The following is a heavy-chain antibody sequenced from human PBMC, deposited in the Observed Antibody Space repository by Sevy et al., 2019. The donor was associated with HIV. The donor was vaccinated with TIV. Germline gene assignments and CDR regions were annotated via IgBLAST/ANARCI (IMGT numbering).Heavy chain of an antibody. CDR3: ALLDHGHYVGYFDP. D-gene: IGHD4-17*01. J-gene: IGHJ5*02. CDR2: ISYSGSS. V-gene: IGHV4-61*01. CDR1: GGSLNSGSYY. Sequence: SESLSLTCTVSGGSLNSGSYYCSWIRQPPGKGLEWIGYISYSGSSNYNYSLKSRVTISVHTSNNQFSLKLSSVTAAHTAIYYCALLDHGHYVGYFDPWGQGTLVTVSS.